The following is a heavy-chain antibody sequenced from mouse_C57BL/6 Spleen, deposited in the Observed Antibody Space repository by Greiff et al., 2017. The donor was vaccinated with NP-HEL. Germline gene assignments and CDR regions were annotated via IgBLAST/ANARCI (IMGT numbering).Heavy chain of an antibody. Sequence: VQLQQSGAELVRPGASVTLSCKASGYTFTDYEMHWVKQTPVHGLEWIGAIDPETGGTDYNQKFKGKAILTADKSSSTAYMELRSLTSEDSAVYYCTRGITETLFAYWGQGTLVTVAA. J-gene: IGHJ3*01. CDR1: GYTFTDYE. CDR2: IDPETGGT. D-gene: IGHD4-1*01. CDR3: TRGITETLFAY. V-gene: IGHV1-15*01.